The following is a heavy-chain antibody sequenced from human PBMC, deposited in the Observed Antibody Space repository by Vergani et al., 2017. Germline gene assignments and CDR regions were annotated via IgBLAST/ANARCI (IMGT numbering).Heavy chain of an antibody. CDR3: AKDIPYGLPRAAAFDY. CDR2: VSGSSATP. D-gene: IGHD6-13*01. CDR1: GFSFPGYA. Sequence: EVQLLESGGGLVQPGGSLRLSCEASGFSFPGYAMSWVRQAPGKGLEWVSSVSGSSATPYYADSVKGRFIISRDNSKNTLHLQMNSLRADDTAVYYCAKDIPYGLPRAAAFDYWGQGTLVTVSS. J-gene: IGHJ4*02. V-gene: IGHV3-23*01.